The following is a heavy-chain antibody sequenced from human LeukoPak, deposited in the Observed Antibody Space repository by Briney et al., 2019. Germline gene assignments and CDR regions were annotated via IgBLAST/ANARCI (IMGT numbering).Heavy chain of an antibody. CDR2: ISAYNGNT. CDR1: GYTFTSYG. V-gene: IGHV1-18*01. CDR3: ARDPPTYYYDSSGYPLGAFDI. J-gene: IGHJ3*02. Sequence: GASVKVSCKASGYTFTSYGISWVRQAPGQGLEWMGWISAYNGNTNYAQKPQGRVTMTTGTSTSTAYMELRSLRSDDTAVYYCARDPPTYYYDSSGYPLGAFDIWGQGTMVTVSS. D-gene: IGHD3-22*01.